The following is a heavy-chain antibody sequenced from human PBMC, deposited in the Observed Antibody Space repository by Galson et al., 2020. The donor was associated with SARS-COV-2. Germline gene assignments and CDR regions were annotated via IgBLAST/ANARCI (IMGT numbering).Heavy chain of an antibody. J-gene: IGHJ3*02. CDR1: GYTFTSYY. CDR2: IHPSGGST. V-gene: IGHV1-46*01. CDR3: ARAGYYYDSSGFGGRINTKYKPNNAFDI. D-gene: IGHD3-22*01. Sequence: ASVKVSCKASGYTFTSYYMHWVRQAPGQGLEWMGIIHPSGGSTSYAQKFQGRVTMTRDTSTSTVYMELSSLRSEDTAVYYCARAGYYYDSSGFGGRINTKYKPNNAFDIWGQGTMVTISS.